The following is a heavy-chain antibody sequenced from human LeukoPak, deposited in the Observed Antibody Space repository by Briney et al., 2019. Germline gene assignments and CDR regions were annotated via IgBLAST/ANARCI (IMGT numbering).Heavy chain of an antibody. V-gene: IGHV1-69*05. CDR1: GGTFSNYT. CDR3: ARGMGLYYDSSGYYGILDY. CDR2: IIPIFCTT. D-gene: IGHD3-22*01. J-gene: IGHJ4*02. Sequence: ASVKVSCKASGGTFSNYTINWVRQAPGQGLEWLGRIIPIFCTTNYAQKFMVIVTITTDESTSTAYMELSSLRSENTAVYYCARGMGLYYDSSGYYGILDYWGQGTLVTVSS.